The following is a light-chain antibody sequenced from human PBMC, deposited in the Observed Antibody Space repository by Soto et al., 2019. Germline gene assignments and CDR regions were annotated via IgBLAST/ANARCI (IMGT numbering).Light chain of an antibody. CDR2: HAS. J-gene: IGKJ4*01. CDR1: QGISSA. Sequence: AIQLTQSPSSLPASVGDRVTITCRASQGISSALAWYQQKPGKAPKLLISHASSLESGVPSRFSGSGSGTDFTLTISSLQPEDFATYHCQQFNTYPTFGGGTKVDIK. V-gene: IGKV1-13*02. CDR3: QQFNTYPT.